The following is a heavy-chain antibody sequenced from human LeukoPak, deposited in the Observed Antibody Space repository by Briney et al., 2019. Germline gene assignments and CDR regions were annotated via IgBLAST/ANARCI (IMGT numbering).Heavy chain of an antibody. CDR3: AKALGPYSGNYLQY. J-gene: IGHJ4*02. D-gene: IGHD1-26*01. Sequence: GGSLRLSCAASGFTFDDYAMHWVRQVPGKGLEWVSGMSWNSNSIAYADSVKGRFTISRDNAKNSLYLQMNSLRTEDTALYYCAKALGPYSGNYLQYWGQGTLVTVSS. CDR2: MSWNSNSI. V-gene: IGHV3-9*01. CDR1: GFTFDDYA.